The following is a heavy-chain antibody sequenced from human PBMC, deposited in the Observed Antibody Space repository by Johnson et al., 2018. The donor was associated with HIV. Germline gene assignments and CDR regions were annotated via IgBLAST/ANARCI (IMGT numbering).Heavy chain of an antibody. Sequence: QMLLVESGGGLVKPGGSLRLSCAASGFTFSDYYMSWIRQAPGKGLEWVSYIGGSDTTIYYADAVKGRFTISRDNSKNTLYLQMNSLRADDTAVYYCATNTVVRGIIITYHSFDIWGQGTMVTVSS. D-gene: IGHD3-10*01. V-gene: IGHV3-11*04. J-gene: IGHJ3*02. CDR2: IGGSDTTI. CDR1: GFTFSDYY. CDR3: ATNTVVRGIIITYHSFDI.